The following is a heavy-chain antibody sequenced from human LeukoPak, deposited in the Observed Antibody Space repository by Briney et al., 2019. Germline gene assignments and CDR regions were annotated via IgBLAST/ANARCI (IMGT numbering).Heavy chain of an antibody. V-gene: IGHV4-4*07. CDR3: ARLLSGTTGIDGYDI. D-gene: IGHD1-7*01. CDR1: GGSLSSYY. CDR2: IYTSGSN. J-gene: IGHJ3*02. Sequence: SETLSLTCTGSGGSLSSYYWSWIRQPAGKGLEWVGRIYTSGSNTYNPSLKSRVAMSVDTCKNQFSLLLRSVTAADTAVYYCARLLSGTTGIDGYDIWGQGTMLTVSS.